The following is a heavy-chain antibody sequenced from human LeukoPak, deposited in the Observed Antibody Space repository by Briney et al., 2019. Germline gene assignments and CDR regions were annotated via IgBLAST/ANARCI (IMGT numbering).Heavy chain of an antibody. D-gene: IGHD3-10*01. J-gene: IGHJ3*02. V-gene: IGHV1-69*04. CDR2: IIPILGIA. CDR1: GGTFSSYA. CDR3: ASAGSGSYYSYAFDI. Sequence: SVTVSCKASGGTFSSYAISRVRQAPGQGLEWMGRIIPILGIANYAQKFQGRVTITADKSTSTAYMELSSLRSEDTAVYYCASAGSGSYYSYAFDIWGQGTMVTVSS.